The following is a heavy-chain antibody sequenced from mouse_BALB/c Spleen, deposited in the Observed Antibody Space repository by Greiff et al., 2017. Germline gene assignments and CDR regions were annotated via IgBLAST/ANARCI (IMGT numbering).Heavy chain of an antibody. Sequence: EVQLQESGPELVQPGASVKISCKASGYSFTGYFMNWVMQSHGKSLEWIGRINPYNGDTFYNQKFKGKATLTVDKSSSTAHMELRSLASEDSAVYYCARGGRYYAMDYWGQGTSVTVSS. CDR1: GYSFTGYF. V-gene: IGHV1-20*02. CDR2: INPYNGDT. CDR3: ARGGRYYAMDY. J-gene: IGHJ4*01. D-gene: IGHD3-3*01.